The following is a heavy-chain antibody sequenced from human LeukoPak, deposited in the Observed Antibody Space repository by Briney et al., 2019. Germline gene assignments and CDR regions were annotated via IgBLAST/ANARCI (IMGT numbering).Heavy chain of an antibody. CDR1: GGSISSYF. Sequence: SETLSLTCTVSGGSISSYFGSWIRQPPGKGLEWIGYIYYSGSTNYNPSLKSRVPMSVDTSKNQFSLKLSSVTAADTAVYYCARIDRAVAGTIDYWGQGTLVTVSS. V-gene: IGHV4-59*08. D-gene: IGHD6-19*01. CDR3: ARIDRAVAGTIDY. CDR2: IYYSGST. J-gene: IGHJ4*02.